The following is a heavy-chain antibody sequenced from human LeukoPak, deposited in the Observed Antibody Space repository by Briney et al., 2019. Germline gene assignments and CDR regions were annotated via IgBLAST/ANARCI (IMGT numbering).Heavy chain of an antibody. CDR2: IYYSGST. CDR3: ARVLTTVSNWFDP. J-gene: IGHJ5*02. D-gene: IGHD4-17*01. CDR1: GGSISSGGYY. Sequence: SQTLSLTCTVSGGSISSGGYYWSWIRQHPGKGLEWIGYIYYSGSTYYNPSLKSRVTTSVDTSKNQFSLKPSSVTAADTAVYYCARVLTTVSNWFDPWGQGTLVTVSS. V-gene: IGHV4-31*03.